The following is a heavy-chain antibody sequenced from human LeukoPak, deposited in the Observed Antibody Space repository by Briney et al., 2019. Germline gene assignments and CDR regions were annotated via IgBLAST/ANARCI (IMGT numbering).Heavy chain of an antibody. CDR2: ISAHNGNT. J-gene: IGHJ6*03. Sequence: GASVKVSCKASGYTFTSYGISWVRQAPGQGLEWMGWISAHNGNTNYAQKLQGRVTMTTDTSTSTAYMELRSLRSDDTAVYYCARSYGYNYYYYYYMDVWGKGTTVTVSS. CDR1: GYTFTSYG. D-gene: IGHD5-18*01. CDR3: ARSYGYNYYYYYYMDV. V-gene: IGHV1-18*01.